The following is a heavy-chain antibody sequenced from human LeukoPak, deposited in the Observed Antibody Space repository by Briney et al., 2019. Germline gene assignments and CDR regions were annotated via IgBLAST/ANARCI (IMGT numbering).Heavy chain of an antibody. V-gene: IGHV3-53*01. Sequence: PGGSLRLSCEVSGFPVRSRYMTWVRQPPGKGLECVAVIYSGGTTYHIDSVKGRFTISRDISKSTMYLEMNNLRVEDTAIYYCVSLEGGPSDGRWGQGTLVTVSS. CDR3: VSLEGGPSDGR. J-gene: IGHJ4*02. CDR1: GFPVRSRY. D-gene: IGHD3-3*01. CDR2: IYSGGTT.